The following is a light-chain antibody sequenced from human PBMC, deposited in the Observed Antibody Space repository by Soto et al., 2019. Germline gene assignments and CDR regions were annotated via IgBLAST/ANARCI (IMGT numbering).Light chain of an antibody. Sequence: QSALTQPASVSGSPGQSITNSCTGTSSDAGSYNFVSWYQQYPGKAPKVMIYEDSNRPSGVSNRFSGSKSGNTASLTISGLQAEDEADYYCCSYASSGTYWVFGGGTKLTVL. CDR2: EDS. J-gene: IGLJ3*02. CDR1: SSDAGSYNF. CDR3: CSYASSGTYWV. V-gene: IGLV2-23*01.